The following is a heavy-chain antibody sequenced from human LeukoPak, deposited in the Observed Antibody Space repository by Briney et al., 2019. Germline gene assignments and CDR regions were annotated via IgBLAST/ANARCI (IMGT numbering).Heavy chain of an antibody. CDR1: GGSISSSSYH. D-gene: IGHD3-10*01. J-gene: IGHJ4*02. V-gene: IGHV4-39*01. CDR2: MSYSGAT. Sequence: SETLSLTCTVSGGSISSSSYHWGWIRQSPGEGLQWITSMSYSGATYYNPSLQSRVTISVDTSKNQFSLKLYSVTAADTAVYYCARLMVRGVIIQGFDYWGQGTLVTVSS. CDR3: ARLMVRGVIIQGFDY.